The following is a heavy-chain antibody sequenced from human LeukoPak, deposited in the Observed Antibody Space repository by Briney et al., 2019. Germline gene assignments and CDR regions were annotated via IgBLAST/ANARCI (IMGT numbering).Heavy chain of an antibody. CDR1: GGSISSSSYY. Sequence: SETLSLTCTVSGGSISSSSYYWGWIRQPPGKGLEWIGSIYHSGSTYYNPSLKSRVTISVDTSKNQFSLKLSSVTAADTAVYYCASLAATNRRGAFDIWGQGTMVTVSS. CDR2: IYHSGST. V-gene: IGHV4-39*07. J-gene: IGHJ3*02. D-gene: IGHD2-15*01. CDR3: ASLAATNRRGAFDI.